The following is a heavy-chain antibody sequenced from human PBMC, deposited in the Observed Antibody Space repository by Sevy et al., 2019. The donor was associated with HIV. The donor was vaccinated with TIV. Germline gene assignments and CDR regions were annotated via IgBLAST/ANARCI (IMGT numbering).Heavy chain of an antibody. CDR1: GYRFTDYW. D-gene: IGHD1-1*01. CDR3: AGGAMGTLPSYYDYPMDV. J-gene: IGHJ6*02. V-gene: IGHV5-51*01. Sequence: GESLKISCKASGYRFTDYWIGWVRQMPGKGLEWMGIIYPGDSDTTYSPSFQGQVTISVYKSINTAYLQWSSLKASDTAIFYCAGGAMGTLPSYYDYPMDVWGQGTTVTVSS. CDR2: IYPGDSDT.